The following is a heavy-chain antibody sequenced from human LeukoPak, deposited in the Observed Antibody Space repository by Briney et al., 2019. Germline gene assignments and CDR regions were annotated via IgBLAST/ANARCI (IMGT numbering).Heavy chain of an antibody. V-gene: IGHV3-30*18. CDR3: AKGYGFDSSGSEHYFEN. J-gene: IGHJ4*02. D-gene: IGHD3-22*01. CDR1: GFTFSNYV. Sequence: GRSLRLSCAASGFTFSNYVIHWVRQAPGKWLEWVAVISYDGSNKYYAESVKGRFTISRDNSKNTLFLQMNSLRAEDTAVYYCAKGYGFDSSGSEHYFENWGQGILVTVSS. CDR2: ISYDGSNK.